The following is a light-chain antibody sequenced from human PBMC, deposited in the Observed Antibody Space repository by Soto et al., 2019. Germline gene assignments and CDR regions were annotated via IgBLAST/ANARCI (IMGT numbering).Light chain of an antibody. J-gene: IGLJ2*01. CDR3: SSYTTNSVVA. V-gene: IGLV2-14*01. Sequence: QSALTQPASVSGSPGQSITISCTGTSSDVGTYNYVSWYQQHPGKAPKLMIYEVTNRPSGTSNRFSGSKSGNTASLTISGLQAEDEANYYCSSYTTNSVVAFDGGTKLTVL. CDR1: SSDVGTYNY. CDR2: EVT.